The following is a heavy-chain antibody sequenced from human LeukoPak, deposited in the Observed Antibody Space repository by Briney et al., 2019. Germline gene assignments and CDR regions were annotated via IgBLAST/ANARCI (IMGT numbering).Heavy chain of an antibody. V-gene: IGHV4-34*01. J-gene: IGHJ4*02. CDR2: INHSGST. Sequence: SETLSLTCAVYSGSFSGYYWSWIRQPPGKGLEWIGEINHSGSTNYNPSLKSRVTILVDTSKNQFSLKLSSVTAADTAVYYCARGIAVAGSDYWGQGTPVTVSS. CDR1: SGSFSGYY. D-gene: IGHD6-19*01. CDR3: ARGIAVAGSDY.